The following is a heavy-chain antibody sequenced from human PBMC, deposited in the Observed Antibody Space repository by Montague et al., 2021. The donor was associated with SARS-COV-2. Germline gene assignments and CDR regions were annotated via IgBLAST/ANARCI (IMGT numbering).Heavy chain of an antibody. V-gene: IGHV4-31*03. CDR1: GGSISSGGYY. J-gene: IGHJ3*02. Sequence: TLSLTCTVSGGSISSGGYYWSWIRQHPGKGLEWIGYIYYSGSTYYXXXLKSRVTISVDTSKNQFSLKLSSVTAADTAVYYCASARINMIVVVDAFDIWGQGTMVTVSS. D-gene: IGHD3-22*01. CDR2: IYYSGST. CDR3: ASARINMIVVVDAFDI.